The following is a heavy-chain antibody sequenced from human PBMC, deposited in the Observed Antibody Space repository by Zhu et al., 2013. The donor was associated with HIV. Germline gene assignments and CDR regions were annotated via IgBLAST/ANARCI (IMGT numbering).Heavy chain of an antibody. CDR2: IIPILGTP. D-gene: IGHD3-10*01. CDR3: AIITVVRGVIVTRDF. V-gene: IGHV1-69*14. Sequence: QVQLLQSGAEVKKPGSSVRVSCKASGGNFMNYAINWVRQAPGQGPEWMGVIIPILGTPTYAQKFQGRVTITADKPTTTVYMELSSLRSEDTAVYYCAIITVVRGVIVTRDFWGQGTLVTVSS. CDR1: GGNFMNYA. J-gene: IGHJ4*02.